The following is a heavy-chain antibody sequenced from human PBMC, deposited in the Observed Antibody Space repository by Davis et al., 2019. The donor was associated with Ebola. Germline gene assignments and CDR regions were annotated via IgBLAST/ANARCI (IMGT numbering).Heavy chain of an antibody. CDR1: GFTFRNYA. J-gene: IGHJ4*02. D-gene: IGHD3-3*01. CDR3: ARAVFHEVLDY. Sequence: GESLKISCAASGFTFRNYAMHWVRQAPGKGLEWVAVVSHSQRETFYADSVKGRFTIYRDNSENTLYLQMNSLTADDTAVYYCARAVFHEVLDYWGQGTPVTVSS. V-gene: IGHV3-30*04. CDR2: VSHSQRET.